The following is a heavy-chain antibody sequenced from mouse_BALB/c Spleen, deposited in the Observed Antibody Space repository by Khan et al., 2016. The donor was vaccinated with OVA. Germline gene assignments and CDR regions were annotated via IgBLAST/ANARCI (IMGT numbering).Heavy chain of an antibody. V-gene: IGHV1-4*01. CDR3: VRDGVGDRIDGWFAY. CDR2: INPSTGYT. Sequence: QVQLKQSGAELARPGASVKMSCKASGYTFTTYTIHWIKLRPGQGLEWIGYINPSTGYTNYNQKFKDKATLTADKSSTTAYMQLSSLTSEDSAVYKCVRDGVGDRIDGWFAYWGQGTLVTVSA. CDR1: GYTFTTYT. D-gene: IGHD2-14*01. J-gene: IGHJ3*01.